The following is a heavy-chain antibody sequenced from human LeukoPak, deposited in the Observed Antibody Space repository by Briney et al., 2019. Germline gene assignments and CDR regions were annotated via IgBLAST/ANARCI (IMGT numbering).Heavy chain of an antibody. CDR3: ARENWGSRAFDI. Sequence: GGSLRLSCAASGFTFSSYAMSWVRQAPGKGLEWVAFTRYDGSNKYYADSVKGRFTISRVNSENTLYLQMNSLRAEDTAVYYCARENWGSRAFDIWGQGTMVTVSS. CDR2: TRYDGSNK. V-gene: IGHV3-30*02. CDR1: GFTFSSYA. J-gene: IGHJ3*02. D-gene: IGHD7-27*01.